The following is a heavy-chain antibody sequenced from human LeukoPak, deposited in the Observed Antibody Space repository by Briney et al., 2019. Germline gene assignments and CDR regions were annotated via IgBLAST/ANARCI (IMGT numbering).Heavy chain of an antibody. V-gene: IGHV4-59*12. D-gene: IGHD3-22*01. J-gene: IGHJ4*02. CDR3: GRFLYYDRFEKLGGYYFDY. CDR2: IYYSGSS. CDR1: GGSISSYY. Sequence: SETLSLTCTVSGGSISSYYWSWIRQPPGKGLEWIGSIYYSGSSFDNPALKSRVTISVDTSKNQFSLKLTSVTAADTAVYYCGRFLYYDRFEKLGGYYFDYWGQGTLVTVSS.